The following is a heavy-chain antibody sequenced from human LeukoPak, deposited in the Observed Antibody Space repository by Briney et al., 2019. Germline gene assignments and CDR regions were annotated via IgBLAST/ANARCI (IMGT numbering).Heavy chain of an antibody. J-gene: IGHJ6*03. CDR3: ARDIGSRRIAAASYYYYMDV. V-gene: IGHV4-59*01. CDR2: IHYSGST. CDR1: GGSISSYY. Sequence: SETLSLTCTVSGGSISSYYWSWIRQPPGKGLEWIGYIHYSGSTNYNPSLKSRVTISVDTSKNQFSLKLSSVTAADTAVYYCARDIGSRRIAAASYYYYMDVWGKGTTVTVSS. D-gene: IGHD6-13*01.